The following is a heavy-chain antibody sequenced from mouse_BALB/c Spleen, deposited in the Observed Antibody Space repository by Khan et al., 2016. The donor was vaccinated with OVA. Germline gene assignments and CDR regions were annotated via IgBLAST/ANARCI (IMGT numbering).Heavy chain of an antibody. V-gene: IGHV1S81*02. Sequence: QVQLQQSGAELVKPGASVKLSCKASGYTFTSYYMYWVKQRPGQGLEWIGEINPSNGGTNFNEKFKSKATLTVDKSSSTAYMQLSSLTSEDSAVYYCTRNSPYYRYPWFAYWGQGTLVTVSA. CDR2: INPSNGGT. CDR1: GYTFTSYY. J-gene: IGHJ3*01. CDR3: TRNSPYYRYPWFAY. D-gene: IGHD2-14*01.